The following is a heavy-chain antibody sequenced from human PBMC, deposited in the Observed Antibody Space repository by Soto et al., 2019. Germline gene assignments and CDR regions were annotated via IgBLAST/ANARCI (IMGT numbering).Heavy chain of an antibody. CDR1: GVTVSSNY. CDR2: ISSGGSTI. V-gene: IGHV3-48*01. J-gene: IGHJ3*02. Sequence: GGSLRLSCVVSGVTVSSNYMSWVRQAPGKGLEWVSYISSGGSTIYYADSVKGRFTISRDNAKNSLYLQMNSLRAEDTAVYYYARDLYSSGWLDAFDIWGQGTMVTVSS. D-gene: IGHD6-19*01. CDR3: ARDLYSSGWLDAFDI.